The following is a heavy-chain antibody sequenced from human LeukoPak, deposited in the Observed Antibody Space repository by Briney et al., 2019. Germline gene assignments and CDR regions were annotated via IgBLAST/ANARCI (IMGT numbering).Heavy chain of an antibody. V-gene: IGHV1-46*01. J-gene: IGHJ4*02. CDR2: INPSGGST. CDR1: GYTLTSYY. Sequence: GASVKVSCKASGYTLTSYYMHWVRQAPGQGLEWMEIINPSGGSTSYAQKFQDRVTMTRDTSTSTVYMELGSLRSEDTAVYYCARVRGYSYGYDPEYYFDYWGQGTLVTVSS. CDR3: ARVRGYSYGYDPEYYFDY. D-gene: IGHD5-18*01.